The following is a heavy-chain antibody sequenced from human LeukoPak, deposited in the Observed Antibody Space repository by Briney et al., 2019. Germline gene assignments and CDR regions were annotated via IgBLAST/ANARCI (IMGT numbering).Heavy chain of an antibody. CDR3: ARAGAVVDNWFDP. D-gene: IGHD2-15*01. Sequence: GGSLRLSCAASGFTFSDQYMSWIRQAPGKGLEWISYISSYGTTIYYADIVKGRFTISRDNAKNSLYLQMNSLRAEDTAVYYCARAGAVVDNWFDPWGQGTLVTVSS. CDR2: ISSYGTTI. CDR1: GFTFSDQY. J-gene: IGHJ5*02. V-gene: IGHV3-11*04.